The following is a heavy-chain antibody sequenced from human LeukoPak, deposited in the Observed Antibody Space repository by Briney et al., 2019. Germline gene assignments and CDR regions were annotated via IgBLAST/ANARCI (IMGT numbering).Heavy chain of an antibody. Sequence: GASVKVSCKASGGTFSSYAISWVRQAPGQGLEWMGGIIPIFGTANYAQKFQGRVTITADESTSTAYMELSSLRSEDTAVYYCAREMTTVTEKKSDAFDIWGQGTMVTVSS. CDR2: IIPIFGTA. J-gene: IGHJ3*02. CDR3: AREMTTVTEKKSDAFDI. V-gene: IGHV1-69*13. D-gene: IGHD4-11*01. CDR1: GGTFSSYA.